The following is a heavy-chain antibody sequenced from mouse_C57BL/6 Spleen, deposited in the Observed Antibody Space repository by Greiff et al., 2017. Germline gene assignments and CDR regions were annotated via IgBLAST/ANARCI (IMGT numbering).Heavy chain of an antibody. D-gene: IGHD2-2*01. CDR1: GYTFTSYW. V-gene: IGHV1-64*01. CDR3: ARSGGYDPFDY. CDR2: IHPNSGST. J-gene: IGHJ2*01. Sequence: QVQLQQPGAEPVQPGASVKLSCKASGYTFTSYWMHWVKQRPGQGLEWIGMIHPNSGSTNYNEKFKSKATLTVDKSSSTAYMQLSSLTSEDSAVYYCARSGGYDPFDYWGQGTTLTVSS.